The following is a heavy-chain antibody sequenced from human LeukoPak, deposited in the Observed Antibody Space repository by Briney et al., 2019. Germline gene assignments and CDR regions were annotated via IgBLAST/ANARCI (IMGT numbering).Heavy chain of an antibody. V-gene: IGHV4-39*01. CDR3: AIQDYYDSSDFDY. D-gene: IGHD3-22*01. CDR1: GGSISSSSYY. CDR2: IYYSGST. Sequence: KPSETLSLTCTVSGGSISSSSYYWGWIRQPPGKGLEWIGSIYYSGSTYYNPSLKSRVTISVDTSKNQFSLKLSSVTAADTAVYYCAIQDYYDSSDFDYWGQGTLVTVSS. J-gene: IGHJ4*02.